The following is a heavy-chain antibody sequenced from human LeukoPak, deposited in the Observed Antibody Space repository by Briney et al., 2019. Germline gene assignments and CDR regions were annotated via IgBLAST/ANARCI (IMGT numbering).Heavy chain of an antibody. J-gene: IGHJ4*02. CDR1: GFTFINYW. V-gene: IGHV3-74*01. CDR2: INSDGSST. CDR3: VRGGPYSTSPPDY. Sequence: GGSLRLSCAASGFTFINYWMHWVRQAPGKGLVCVARINSDGSSTSYADSVKGRFTISRDSAKNTLYLQMNSLRAEDTAVYYCVRGGPYSTSPPDYWGQGTLVTVSS. D-gene: IGHD6-6*01.